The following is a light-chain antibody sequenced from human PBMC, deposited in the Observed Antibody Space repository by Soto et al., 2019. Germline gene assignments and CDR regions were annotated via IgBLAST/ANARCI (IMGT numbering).Light chain of an antibody. CDR2: SAS. CDR3: QKANSFPRT. Sequence: DIQMTQSPSSVSASVGDRVTITCRASQGFSTWLAWYRRKPGRAPELLIYSASSLHSGVPSRFSGSGSGTDFTLTISSLQPEDFATYYCQKANSFPRTCGGGTEVEIK. V-gene: IGKV1-12*01. CDR1: QGFSTW. J-gene: IGKJ4*01.